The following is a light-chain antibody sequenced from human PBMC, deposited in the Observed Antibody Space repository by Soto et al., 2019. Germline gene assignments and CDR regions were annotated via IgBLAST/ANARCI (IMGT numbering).Light chain of an antibody. Sequence: DSVRTQSPDSLGVSLGESATINCKSSQSVLYSSNNNNYLAWYQQKPGQPPKLLIYWASTRESGVPDRFSGSGYGTDYALTISCLQAEDAALYYCQQYSCTPISSAEGTRLDI. CDR1: QSVLYSSNNNNY. V-gene: IGKV4-1*01. CDR3: QQYSCTPIS. J-gene: IGKJ5*01. CDR2: WAS.